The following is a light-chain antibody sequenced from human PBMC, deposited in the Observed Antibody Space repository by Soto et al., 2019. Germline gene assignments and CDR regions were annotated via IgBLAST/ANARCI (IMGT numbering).Light chain of an antibody. Sequence: EILLTQSQATLSVAPVERVTLSCRASESVSTNLAWDQQKAGQAPSILICAESTRATGIPARFSGSGSGTEFTLTISSLTSEDFAVYYCKQYSIWRKCGNGPKVDIK. V-gene: IGKV3-15*01. CDR2: AES. CDR1: ESVSTN. CDR3: KQYSIWRK. J-gene: IGKJ1*01.